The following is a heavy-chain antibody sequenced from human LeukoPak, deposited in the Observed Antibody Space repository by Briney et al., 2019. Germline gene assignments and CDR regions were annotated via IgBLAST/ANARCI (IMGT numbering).Heavy chain of an antibody. J-gene: IGHJ4*02. CDR2: INPNGGGT. CDR1: GYTFTGYY. D-gene: IGHD5-12*01. V-gene: IGHV1-2*02. CDR3: ARGLGYSGYDFDY. Sequence: GASLKASCTASGYTFTGYYMHWVRQAPGQGLGWMGWINPNGGGTNYAQKFQGRVTMTRDTSISTSYMELSRLRSDDTAVYYCARGLGYSGYDFDYWGQGTLVTVSS.